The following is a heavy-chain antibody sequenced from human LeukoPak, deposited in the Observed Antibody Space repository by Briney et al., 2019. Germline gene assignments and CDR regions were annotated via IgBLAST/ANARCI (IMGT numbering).Heavy chain of an antibody. J-gene: IGHJ3*02. CDR2: ISSSSSTI. CDR1: GFTFSSYS. Sequence: PGGSLRLSCAASGFTFSSYSMNWVRQAPGKGLEWVSYISSSSSTIYYADSVKGRFTISRDNAKNSLYLQMNSLRAEDTAVYYCARDRGWYAFDIWGQGTMVTVSS. D-gene: IGHD3-10*01. CDR3: ARDRGWYAFDI. V-gene: IGHV3-48*01.